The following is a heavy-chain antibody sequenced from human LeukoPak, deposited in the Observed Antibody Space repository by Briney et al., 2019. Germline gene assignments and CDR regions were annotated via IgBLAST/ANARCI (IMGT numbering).Heavy chain of an antibody. CDR2: IYYSGST. D-gene: IGHD6-13*01. CDR3: ARDERTAAGTVSGAFDI. J-gene: IGHJ3*02. Sequence: SETLSLTCSVSGDSVSSDSYYWSWIRQHPGKGLEWIGYIYYSGSTYYNPSLKSRVTISVDTSKNQFSLKLSSVTAADTAVYYCARDERTAAGTVSGAFDIWGQGTMVTVSS. V-gene: IGHV4-31*03. CDR1: GDSVSSDSYY.